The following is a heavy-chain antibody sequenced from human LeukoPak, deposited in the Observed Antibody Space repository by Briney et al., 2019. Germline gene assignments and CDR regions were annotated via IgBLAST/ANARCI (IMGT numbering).Heavy chain of an antibody. CDR1: GGSFSGYY. CDR2: INHSGST. V-gene: IGHV4-34*01. Sequence: RSSETLSRTCAVYGGSFSGYYWSWIRQPPGKGLEWIGEINHSGSTNYNPSLKSRVTISVDTSKNQFSLKLSSVTAADTAVYYCARGGNCSSTSCPGGDGELLYDYWGQGTLVTVSS. J-gene: IGHJ4*02. D-gene: IGHD2-2*01. CDR3: ARGGNCSSTSCPGGDGELLYDY.